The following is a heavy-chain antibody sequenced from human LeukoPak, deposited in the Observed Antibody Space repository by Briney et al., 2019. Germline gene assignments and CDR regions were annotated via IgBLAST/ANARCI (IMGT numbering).Heavy chain of an antibody. J-gene: IGHJ4*02. V-gene: IGHV3-23*01. CDR2: ISGSGGST. D-gene: IGHD4-17*01. CDR3: AKEEAPYTVTTFFLGSLMGYYFDY. CDR1: GFTFSNYA. Sequence: PWGSLRLSCAASGFTFSNYAMSWVRQAPGKGLEWVSAISGSGGSTYYADSVKGRFTISRDNSKNTLYLQMNSLRAEDTAVYYCAKEEAPYTVTTFFLGSLMGYYFDYWGQGTLVTVSS.